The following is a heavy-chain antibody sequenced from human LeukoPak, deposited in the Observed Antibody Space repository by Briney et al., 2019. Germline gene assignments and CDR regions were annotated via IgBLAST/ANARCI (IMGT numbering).Heavy chain of an antibody. CDR1: GFTFSSYG. CDR3: VKEDSALWFGELSIYFDY. CDR2: ISRSGGAT. D-gene: IGHD3-10*01. Sequence: GGSLRLSCAASGFTFSSYGMNWVRQAPGKGLEWVSGISRSGGATYYADSVKGRFTISRDNFKNTLYLQMNSLRVDDTAVYYCVKEDSALWFGELSIYFDYWGQETLVTVSS. J-gene: IGHJ4*02. V-gene: IGHV3-23*01.